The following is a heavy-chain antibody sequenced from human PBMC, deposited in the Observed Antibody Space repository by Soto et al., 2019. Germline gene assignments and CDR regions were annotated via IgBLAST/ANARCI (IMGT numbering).Heavy chain of an antibody. CDR1: GYTIISSKYY. Sequence: SETLSLTSNVSGYTIISSKYYWGWIRQPPGKGLEWIGTIYYSGSIYYNPSLKSRVTISIDTSKNHFSLKLSSVTAADTAVYYCAKGSGSSAYSPFDYWGQGTLVTVSS. V-gene: IGHV4-39*02. CDR2: IYYSGSI. CDR3: AKGSGSSAYSPFDY. J-gene: IGHJ4*02. D-gene: IGHD3-16*01.